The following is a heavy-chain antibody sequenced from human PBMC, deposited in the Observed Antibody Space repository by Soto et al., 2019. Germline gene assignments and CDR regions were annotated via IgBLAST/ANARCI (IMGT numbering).Heavy chain of an antibody. D-gene: IGHD2-8*02. Sequence: QVQLQQWGAGLLKPSETMSLTCAVNTESFSNYYWSWIRQPPGKGLEWVGEINDSGNTNYSPSLKGRVTISVDTFKNQFSLKLASVTAAATAIYYCVGGRGRLVGFDYWGQGTLVTVSS. V-gene: IGHV4-34*01. J-gene: IGHJ4*02. CDR2: INDSGNT. CDR1: TESFSNYY. CDR3: VGGRGRLVGFDY.